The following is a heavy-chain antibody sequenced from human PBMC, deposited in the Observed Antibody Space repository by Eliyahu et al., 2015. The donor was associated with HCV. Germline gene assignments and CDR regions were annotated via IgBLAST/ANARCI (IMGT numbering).Heavy chain of an antibody. CDR1: GGSVSSTRYY. CDR2: IYFSGXT. V-gene: IGHV4-39*01. CDR3: ARHEVVVVIPPAIYSPRPPSG. D-gene: IGHD2-2*02. J-gene: IGHJ4*02. Sequence: QLQLQESGPRLVKPSETLSLPCTVSGGSVSSTRYYWGXIRQPPGKGLEWIGGIYFSGXTFYNPSLKSRVTISVDASKNQFSLKLNSVTAADTAVYYCARHEVVVVIPPAIYSPRPPSGWGQGTLVTVSS.